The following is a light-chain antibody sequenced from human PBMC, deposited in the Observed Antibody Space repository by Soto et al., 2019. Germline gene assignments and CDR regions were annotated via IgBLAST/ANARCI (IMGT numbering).Light chain of an antibody. CDR2: GAS. CDR3: QQYNNWPLT. J-gene: IGKJ1*01. V-gene: IGKV3-15*01. Sequence: EIVMTQSPATLSVSPGERVTLSCRASQSVRSNLAWYQQKPGQAPRLLISGASTRATGIPAKFSGSGSGTEFTLSISSLQSEDFAVYYCQQYNNWPLTFGKGTKVEIK. CDR1: QSVRSN.